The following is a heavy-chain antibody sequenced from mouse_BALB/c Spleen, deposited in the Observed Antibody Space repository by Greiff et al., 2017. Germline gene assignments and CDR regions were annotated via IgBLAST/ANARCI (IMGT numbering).Heavy chain of an antibody. Sequence: DVKLVESGGGLVQPGGSMKLSCVASGFTFSNYWMNWVRQSPEKGLEWVAEIRLKSNNYATHYAESVKGRFTISRDDSKSSVYLQMNNLRAEDTGIYYCTRPLYGSGLFAYWGQGTLVTVSA. V-gene: IGHV6-6*02. D-gene: IGHD1-1*01. J-gene: IGHJ3*01. CDR2: IRLKSNNYAT. CDR1: GFTFSNYW. CDR3: TRPLYGSGLFAY.